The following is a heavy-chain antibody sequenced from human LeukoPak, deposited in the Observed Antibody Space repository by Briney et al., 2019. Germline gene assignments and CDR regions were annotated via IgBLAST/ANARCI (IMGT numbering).Heavy chain of an antibody. J-gene: IGHJ4*02. V-gene: IGHV3-53*01. CDR1: GFTVSSNS. CDR2: IYSDNT. CDR3: AKYSSNTLLRPFDY. D-gene: IGHD3-3*01. Sequence: GGSLRLSCTVSGFTVSSNSMSWVRQAPGKGLEWVSFIYSDNTHYSDSVKGRFTISRDNSKNTLYLQMNSLRAEDTALYYCAKYSSNTLLRPFDYWGQGTLVTVSS.